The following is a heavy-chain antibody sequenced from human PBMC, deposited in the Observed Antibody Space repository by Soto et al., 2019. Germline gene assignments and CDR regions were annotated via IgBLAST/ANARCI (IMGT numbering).Heavy chain of an antibody. J-gene: IGHJ4*02. CDR2: ISSSGSTI. CDR3: ARDRRWLQTSLLFDY. D-gene: IGHD5-12*01. CDR1: GFTFSDYY. Sequence: KTGGSLRLSCAASGFTFSDYYMSWIRQAPGKGLEWVSYISSSGSTIYYADSVKGRFTISRDNAKNSLYLQMNSLRAEDTAVYYCARDRRWLQTSLLFDYWGQGTLVTVSS. V-gene: IGHV3-11*01.